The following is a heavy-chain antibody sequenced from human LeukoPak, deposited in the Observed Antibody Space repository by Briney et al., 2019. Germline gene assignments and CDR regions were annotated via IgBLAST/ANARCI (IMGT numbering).Heavy chain of an antibody. J-gene: IGHJ3*02. CDR2: INHSGST. Sequence: SETLSLTCAVYGGSFSGYYWSWIRQPPGKGLEWIGEINHSGSTNYNPSLKSRVTISVDTSKNQFSLKLSSVTAADTAVYYCARGRPLEGYCSSTSCYWHAFDIWGQGTIVTVSS. CDR1: GGSFSGYY. D-gene: IGHD2-2*01. CDR3: ARGRPLEGYCSSTSCYWHAFDI. V-gene: IGHV4-34*01.